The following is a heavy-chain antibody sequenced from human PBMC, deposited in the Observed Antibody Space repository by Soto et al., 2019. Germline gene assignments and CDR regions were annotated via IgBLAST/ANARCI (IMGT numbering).Heavy chain of an antibody. CDR3: VSWMSAHFDY. CDR1: QFTFGGLG. V-gene: IGHV3-23*01. Sequence: VLLLESGGGFVQPGGSVRLSCAAPQFTFGGLGLSWVRQSPGRGLEWVATISRDEDNTHHADSVNGRFTISKDRSTNTLHLHMASLRAEDTAMYYCVSWMSAHFDYWGRGTLVTVSS. D-gene: IGHD2-2*03. CDR2: ISRDEDNT. J-gene: IGHJ4*02.